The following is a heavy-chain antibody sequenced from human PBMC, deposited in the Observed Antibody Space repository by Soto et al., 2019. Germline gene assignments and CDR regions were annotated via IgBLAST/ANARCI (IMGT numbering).Heavy chain of an antibody. CDR1: GYTFVAYY. V-gene: IGHV1-2*02. J-gene: IGHJ4*02. Sequence: ASVKVSCKASGYTFVAYYVFWARQAPGHGLEWMGWINPKTGDTNYAQNFQGRVTMTRDTSVTTAYMELSRLTSDDTALYYCARQLAYCGGDCYTEPIDYWGQGTPVTVSS. CDR2: INPKTGDT. D-gene: IGHD2-21*02. CDR3: ARQLAYCGGDCYTEPIDY.